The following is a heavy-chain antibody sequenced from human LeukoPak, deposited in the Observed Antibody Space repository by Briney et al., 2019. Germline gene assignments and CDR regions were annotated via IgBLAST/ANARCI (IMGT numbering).Heavy chain of an antibody. Sequence: GGSLRLSCAASGFTFSSYGMHWVRQAPGKGLEWVAVISYDGSNKYYAGSVKGRFTISRDNSKNTLYLQMNSLRAEDTAVYYCAKDGPRLWFGESYFDYWGQGTLVTVSS. J-gene: IGHJ4*02. CDR2: ISYDGSNK. D-gene: IGHD3-10*01. CDR3: AKDGPRLWFGESYFDY. CDR1: GFTFSSYG. V-gene: IGHV3-30*18.